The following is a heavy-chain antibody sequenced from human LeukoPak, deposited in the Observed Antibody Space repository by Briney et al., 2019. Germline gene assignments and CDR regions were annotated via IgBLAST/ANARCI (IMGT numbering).Heavy chain of an antibody. Sequence: ASVKVSCKTSGGTFNSFVMSWVRQAPGQGLEWMGRIIPILGVTNYAQNFQGRVTITADTSTSTAHLELSSLRTEGTAVYYCARDEGLGAKNWFDPWGQGTLVTVSA. CDR3: ARDEGLGAKNWFDP. J-gene: IGHJ5*02. V-gene: IGHV1-69*04. CDR1: GGTFNSFV. CDR2: IIPILGVT.